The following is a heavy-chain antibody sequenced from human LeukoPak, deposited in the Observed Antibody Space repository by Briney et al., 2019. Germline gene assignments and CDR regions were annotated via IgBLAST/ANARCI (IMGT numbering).Heavy chain of an antibody. Sequence: ASVKVSFKVSGYTLTELSMHWVRQAPGKGLEWMGGFDPEDGETIYAQKFQGRVTMTEDTSTDTAYMELSSLRSEDTAVYYCAAGPLSRERWFDPWGQGTLVTVSS. V-gene: IGHV1-24*01. CDR3: AAGPLSRERWFDP. CDR2: FDPEDGET. J-gene: IGHJ5*02. CDR1: GYTLTELS. D-gene: IGHD1-1*01.